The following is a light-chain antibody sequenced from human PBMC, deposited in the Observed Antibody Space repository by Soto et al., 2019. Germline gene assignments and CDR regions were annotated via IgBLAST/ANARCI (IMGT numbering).Light chain of an antibody. CDR2: QAS. Sequence: DMKMTQSPSTLSASVGEGVTITCRASQSISSWLAWYQQKPGKAPKLLVYQASTLESGVPLRFSGSGSGTEFTLTINSLQPEDFATYYCQQSYSTPWTFGQGTKV. J-gene: IGKJ1*01. CDR3: QQSYSTPWT. CDR1: QSISSW. V-gene: IGKV1-5*03.